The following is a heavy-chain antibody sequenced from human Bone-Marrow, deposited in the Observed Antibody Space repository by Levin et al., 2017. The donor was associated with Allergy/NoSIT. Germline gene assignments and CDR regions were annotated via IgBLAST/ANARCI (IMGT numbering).Heavy chain of an antibody. D-gene: IGHD2-21*02. CDR2: IYSTGTT. V-gene: IGHV4-30-2*01. Sequence: SETLSLTCTVSGGSLTSGGFSWGWIRRPPGVRLEWIGYIYSTGTTFLSPSLEPRVTIRLDSPQNQVSLTIHFMTAADTAACFCGRGLSWGDFHSFDHWGQGAQVTVSS. CDR1: GGSLTSGGFS. CDR3: GRGLSWGDFHSFDH. J-gene: IGHJ5*02.